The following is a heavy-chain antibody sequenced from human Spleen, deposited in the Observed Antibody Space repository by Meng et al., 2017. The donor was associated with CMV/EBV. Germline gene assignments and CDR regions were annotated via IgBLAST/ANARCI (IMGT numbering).Heavy chain of an antibody. Sequence: ASVKVSCKASGYTFTSYGISWVRQAPGQGLEWMGWINPNSGGTNYAQKFQGRVTMTRDTSISTAYMELSRLRSDDTAVYYCAREESQIVAAEDAELDPWGQGTLVTVSS. CDR1: GYTFTSYG. D-gene: IGHD6-13*01. CDR3: AREESQIVAAEDAELDP. V-gene: IGHV1-2*02. J-gene: IGHJ5*02. CDR2: INPNSGGT.